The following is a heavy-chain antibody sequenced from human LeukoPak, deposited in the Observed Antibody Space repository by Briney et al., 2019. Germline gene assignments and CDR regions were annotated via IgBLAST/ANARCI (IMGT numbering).Heavy chain of an antibody. D-gene: IGHD3-10*01. Sequence: GGSLRLSCAASGFSFSNYWMTWARQAPGKGLGWVANTNQDGRQKNYLDSVRGRFTISRDNAKSSLYLQMNSLRVDDTAVYFCLGSASYTHWGQGTLVTVSS. J-gene: IGHJ4*02. CDR1: GFSFSNYW. V-gene: IGHV3-7*01. CDR2: TNQDGRQK. CDR3: LGSASYTH.